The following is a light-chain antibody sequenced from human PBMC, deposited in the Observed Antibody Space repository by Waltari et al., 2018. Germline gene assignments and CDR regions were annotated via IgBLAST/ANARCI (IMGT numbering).Light chain of an antibody. CDR3: QQYGSSPYT. V-gene: IGKV3-20*01. CDR2: GAS. Sequence: DIVLTQSPDTLSLSPGERATLSCRASQSVSSSYLAWYQQKPGQAPRLLIYGASSRATGIPDRFSGSGSGTDFTITISRLEPEDFAVYYCQQYGSSPYTFGQGTKLEIK. CDR1: QSVSSSY. J-gene: IGKJ2*01.